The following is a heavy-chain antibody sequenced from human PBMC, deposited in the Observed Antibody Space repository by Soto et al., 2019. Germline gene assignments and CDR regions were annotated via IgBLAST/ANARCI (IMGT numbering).Heavy chain of an antibody. J-gene: IGHJ4*02. Sequence: SLRLSCAASGFTFSDYYMSWIRQAPGKGLEWVSYISSSSSYTNYADSVKGRFTISRDNAKNSLYLQMNSLRAEDTAVYYCARWSIAAAGRPPPHFDYLGQGTLVTVSS. CDR3: ARWSIAAAGRPPPHFDY. V-gene: IGHV3-11*06. D-gene: IGHD6-13*01. CDR2: ISSSSSYT. CDR1: GFTFSDYY.